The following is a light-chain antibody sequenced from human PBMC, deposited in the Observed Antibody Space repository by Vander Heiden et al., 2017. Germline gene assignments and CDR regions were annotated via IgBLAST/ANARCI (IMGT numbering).Light chain of an antibody. CDR2: DVS. J-gene: IGLJ2*01. Sequence: QSARTQPRSVSGSPGHSGTIACTGTSSDVGKYDYVSWYQHHPGKAPRLMIYDVSERPSGVPDRFSGSKPGKTASLTISGLQAEDEADFYCCSYAGSFTLLFGGGTKLTVL. CDR3: CSYAGSFTLL. V-gene: IGLV2-11*01. CDR1: SSDVGKYDY.